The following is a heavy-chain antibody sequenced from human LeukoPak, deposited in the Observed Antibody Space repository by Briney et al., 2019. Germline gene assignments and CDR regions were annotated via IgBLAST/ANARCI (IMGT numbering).Heavy chain of an antibody. Sequence: GGSLRLSCVVSGFTFSSYGMSWVRQAPGKGLGWVSRFNSYANYTIYPASVKGPFTISTDNSKTTLYLQMNSLRAEDPALYYFSRGGNYYFLPFVYWGQGTLVTVSS. J-gene: IGHJ4*02. D-gene: IGHD3-10*01. CDR3: SRGGNYYFLPFVY. CDR2: FNSYANYT. V-gene: IGHV3-74*01. CDR1: GFTFSSYG.